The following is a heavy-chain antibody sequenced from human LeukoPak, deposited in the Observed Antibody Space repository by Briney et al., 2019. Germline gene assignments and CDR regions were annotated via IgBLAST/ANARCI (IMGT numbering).Heavy chain of an antibody. J-gene: IGHJ1*01. Sequence: ASVKVSCKASGYTFPSYDINWVRQATGQGIEWMGWMNPNSGNTGYAQKFQGRVTMTRNTSISTAYMELSSLRSEDTAVYYCARAGIAVAGQAEYFQHWGQGTLVTVSS. V-gene: IGHV1-8*01. D-gene: IGHD6-19*01. CDR1: GYTFPSYD. CDR3: ARAGIAVAGQAEYFQH. CDR2: MNPNSGNT.